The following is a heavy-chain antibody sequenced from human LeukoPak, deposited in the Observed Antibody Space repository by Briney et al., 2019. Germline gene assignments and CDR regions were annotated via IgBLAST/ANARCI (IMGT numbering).Heavy chain of an antibody. Sequence: GGSPRLSCAASGFTFSSYSMNWVRQAPGKGLEWVSSISSSSSYIYYADSVKGRFTISRDNAKNSLYLQMNSLRAEDTAVYYCARERGLPYFDYWGQGTLVTVSS. D-gene: IGHD1-26*01. J-gene: IGHJ4*02. V-gene: IGHV3-21*01. CDR3: ARERGLPYFDY. CDR1: GFTFSSYS. CDR2: ISSSSSYI.